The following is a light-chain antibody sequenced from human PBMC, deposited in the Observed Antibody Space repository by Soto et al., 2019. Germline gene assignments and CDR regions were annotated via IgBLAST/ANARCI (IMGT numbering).Light chain of an antibody. CDR3: QQYGSSPAT. CDR1: QSVRSSY. J-gene: IGKJ1*01. V-gene: IGKV3-20*01. Sequence: EIVLTQSPGTVSLSPGERATLSCRASQSVRSSYLAWYQQKPGQAPRLLIYGASSRATGIPDRFSGSGSGTDFTLTISRLEPEDFAVYYCQQYGSSPATFGQGTKV. CDR2: GAS.